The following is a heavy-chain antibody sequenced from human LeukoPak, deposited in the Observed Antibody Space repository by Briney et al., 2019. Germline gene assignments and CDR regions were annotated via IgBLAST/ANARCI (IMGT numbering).Heavy chain of an antibody. D-gene: IGHD3-16*02. CDR1: GGSLSGYY. V-gene: IGHV4-34*01. CDR2: INHSGST. Sequence: SETLSLTCAVYGGSLSGYYWSWIRQPPGKGLEWIGEINHSGSTNYNPSLKSRVTISVDTSKNQFSLKLSSVTAADTAVYYCARLGTFGGVIDPYAFDIWGQGTMVTVSS. CDR3: ARLGTFGGVIDPYAFDI. J-gene: IGHJ3*02.